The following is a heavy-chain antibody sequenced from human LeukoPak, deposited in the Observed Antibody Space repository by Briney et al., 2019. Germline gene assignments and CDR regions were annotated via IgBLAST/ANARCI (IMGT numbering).Heavy chain of an antibody. CDR2: IRYDGSNK. CDR3: ARGASGSYYVDY. D-gene: IGHD1-26*01. CDR1: GFTFSSYG. J-gene: IGHJ4*02. Sequence: GGSLRLSCAASGFTFSSYGMHWVRQAPGKGLEWVAFIRYDGSNKYYADSVKGRFTISRDNAKNTVYLQMNSLRAEDTAVYYCARGASGSYYVDYWGQGILVTVSS. V-gene: IGHV3-30*02.